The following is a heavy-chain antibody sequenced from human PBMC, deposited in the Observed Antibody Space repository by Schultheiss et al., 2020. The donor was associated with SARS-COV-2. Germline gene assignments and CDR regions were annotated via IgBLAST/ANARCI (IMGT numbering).Heavy chain of an antibody. V-gene: IGHV4-31*03. Sequence: SQTLSLTCTVSGGSISSGGYYWSWIRQHPGKGLEWIGYIYYSGSTYYNPSLKSRVTISVDTSKNQFSLKLSSVTAADTAVYYCARGGRDDFWSEMGYFDYWGQGTLATVSS. CDR3: ARGGRDDFWSEMGYFDY. CDR2: IYYSGST. D-gene: IGHD3-3*01. CDR1: GGSISSGGYY. J-gene: IGHJ4*02.